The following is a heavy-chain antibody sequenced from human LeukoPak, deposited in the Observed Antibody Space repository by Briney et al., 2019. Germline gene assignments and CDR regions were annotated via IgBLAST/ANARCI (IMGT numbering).Heavy chain of an antibody. CDR1: GFTFKNFV. D-gene: IGHD1-26*01. V-gene: IGHV3-23*01. J-gene: IGHJ4*02. CDR3: ATTTSYFDY. CDR2: ISGNTGAT. Sequence: GGSLRLSCAASGFTFKNFVMTWVRQAPGQGLDWVSAISGNTGATYYADSVKGRFTISRDNSKNTLYLQMNSLRAEDTAVYYCATTTSYFDYWGQGTLVTVSS.